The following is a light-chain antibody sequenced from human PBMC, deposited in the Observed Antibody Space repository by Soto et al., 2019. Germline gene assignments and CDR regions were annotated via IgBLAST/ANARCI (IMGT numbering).Light chain of an antibody. CDR1: QSISSY. CDR3: QQRSNWPPIT. V-gene: IGKV3-11*01. CDR2: DAS. J-gene: IGKJ5*01. Sequence: PGERATLSCRASQSISSYLAWYQQKPGQAPRLLIYDASNRAPGIPARFSGSGSGTDFTLTISSLEPEDFGVYYCQQRSNWPPITLGQGTRLEIK.